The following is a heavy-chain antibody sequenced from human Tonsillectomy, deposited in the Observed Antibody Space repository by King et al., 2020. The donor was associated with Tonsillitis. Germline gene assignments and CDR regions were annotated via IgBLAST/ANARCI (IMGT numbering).Heavy chain of an antibody. Sequence: VQLVESGGGLVQPGRSLRLSCAASGFTFDAYAMHWVRQAPGKGLEWVSGITWNSGGIGYADSVKGRFTISRDNAKNSLYLQMNSLRADDTALHYCAKEESGYSYGLGAFDIRGQGTMVTVSS. CDR3: AKEESGYSYGLGAFDI. V-gene: IGHV3-9*01. D-gene: IGHD5-18*01. CDR2: ITWNSGGI. CDR1: GFTFDAYA. J-gene: IGHJ3*02.